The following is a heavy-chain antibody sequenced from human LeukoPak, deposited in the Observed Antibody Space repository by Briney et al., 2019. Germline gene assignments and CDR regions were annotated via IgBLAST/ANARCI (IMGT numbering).Heavy chain of an antibody. Sequence: PPETLSLTCTVSGGSISSYYWSWIRQPPGKGLEWIGYIYYSGSTNYNPSLKSRVTISVDTSKNQFSLKLSSVTAADTAVYYCARSMTTVTPFDYWGQGTLVTVSS. CDR1: GGSISSYY. CDR3: ARSMTTVTPFDY. D-gene: IGHD4-17*01. V-gene: IGHV4-59*01. J-gene: IGHJ4*02. CDR2: IYYSGST.